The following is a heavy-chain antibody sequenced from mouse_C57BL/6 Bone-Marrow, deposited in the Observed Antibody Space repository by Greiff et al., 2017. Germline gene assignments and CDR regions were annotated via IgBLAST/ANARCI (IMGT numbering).Heavy chain of an antibody. CDR1: GYTFTTYP. CDR2: FHPNNDDT. CDR3: ARSSTFFYYFDY. Sequence: VQLQQSGAELVKPGASVKMSCKASGYTFTTYPIEWMQQNHGKSLEWLGNFHPNNDDTKYNEQFKGKATLTVNQSSNTSYFELSRLTSDYSAACYCARSSTFFYYFDYWGQGTTLTVSS. V-gene: IGHV1-47*01. D-gene: IGHD5-1*01. J-gene: IGHJ2*01.